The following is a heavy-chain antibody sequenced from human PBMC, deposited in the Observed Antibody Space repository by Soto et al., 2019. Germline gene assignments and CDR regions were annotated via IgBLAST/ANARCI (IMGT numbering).Heavy chain of an antibody. CDR3: ARAGRGVPFDY. CDR1: GGSFSGYY. D-gene: IGHD1-1*01. Sequence: QVQLQQWGAGLLKPSETLSLTCAVYGGSFSGYYWSWIRRPPGKGLEWIGEINHSGSTNYNPSLKSRVTISVDTSKNQFSLKLSSVTAADTAVYYCARAGRGVPFDYWGQGTLVTVSS. CDR2: INHSGST. V-gene: IGHV4-34*01. J-gene: IGHJ4*02.